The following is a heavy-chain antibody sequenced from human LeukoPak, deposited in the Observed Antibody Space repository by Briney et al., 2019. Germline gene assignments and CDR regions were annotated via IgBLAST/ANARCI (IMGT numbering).Heavy chain of an antibody. CDR2: IYYSVTN. D-gene: IGHD4-23*01. CDR1: GGSISSSDYY. CDR3: ARDRLRWPKIDY. Sequence: SETLSLTCTVSGGSISSSDYYWGWIRQPPGKGLEWIGGIYYSVTNYYNPSLKSRVTISVDTSKNQFSMKLNSVTAADTAVYYCARDRLRWPKIDYWGQGTLVTVSS. J-gene: IGHJ4*02. V-gene: IGHV4-39*07.